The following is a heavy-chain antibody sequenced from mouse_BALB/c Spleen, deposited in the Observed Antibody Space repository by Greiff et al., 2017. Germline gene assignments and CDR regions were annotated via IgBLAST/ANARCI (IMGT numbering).Heavy chain of an antibody. D-gene: IGHD2-4*01. Sequence: DVQLVESGGGLVKPGGSLKLSCAASGFTFSSFGMHWVRQAPEKGLEWVAYISSGSSTIYYADTVKGRFTISRDNPKNTLFLQMTSLRSEDTAMYYCASDDYDRRAWFAYWGQGTLVTVSA. V-gene: IGHV5-17*02. CDR1: GFTFSSFG. J-gene: IGHJ3*01. CDR3: ASDDYDRRAWFAY. CDR2: ISSGSSTI.